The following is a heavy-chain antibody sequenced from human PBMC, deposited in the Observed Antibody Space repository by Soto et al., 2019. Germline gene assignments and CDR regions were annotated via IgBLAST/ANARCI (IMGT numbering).Heavy chain of an antibody. V-gene: IGHV4-61*03. D-gene: IGHD3-3*01. Sequence: PSETLSLTCTVSGGSVSSGSYYWSWIRQPPGKGLEWIGYIFYSGTTNYNPSLKSRVTISVDTSKNHFSLKLSSVTAADTAVYYCARSTNYAFWSGEQYYNGMDVWGQGTTVTVSS. J-gene: IGHJ6*02. CDR2: IFYSGTT. CDR3: ARSTNYAFWSGEQYYNGMDV. CDR1: GGSVSSGSYY.